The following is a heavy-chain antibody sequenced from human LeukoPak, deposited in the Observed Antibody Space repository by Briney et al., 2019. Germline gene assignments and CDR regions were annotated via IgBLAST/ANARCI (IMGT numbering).Heavy chain of an antibody. CDR3: ATPPLRWLVKGGYYFDY. CDR2: FDPEVGET. V-gene: IGHV1-24*01. D-gene: IGHD6-19*01. J-gene: IGHJ4*02. CDR1: GCTLTELS. Sequence: ASVKVSCKVSGCTLTELSMHWVRQAPGKGLEWMGGFDPEVGETIYAQKFQGRVTMTEDTSTDTAYMELSSLRSEDTAVYYCATPPLRWLVKGGYYFDYWGQGTLVTVSS.